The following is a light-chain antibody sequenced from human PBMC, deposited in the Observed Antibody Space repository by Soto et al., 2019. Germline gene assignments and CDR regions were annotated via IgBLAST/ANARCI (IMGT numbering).Light chain of an antibody. J-gene: IGKJ5*01. CDR3: QQSYSTPLT. Sequence: DIQMTQSPSSLSASVGDRVTITCRASQSISSYLNWYQQKPGKAPKLLMYVASSLQSGVPSRFSGSGSGTDFTLTISSLQPEDFATYYCQQSYSTPLTFGGGTRLEIK. V-gene: IGKV1-39*01. CDR1: QSISSY. CDR2: VAS.